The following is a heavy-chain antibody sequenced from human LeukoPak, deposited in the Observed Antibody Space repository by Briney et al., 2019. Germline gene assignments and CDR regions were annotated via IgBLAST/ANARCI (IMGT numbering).Heavy chain of an antibody. J-gene: IGHJ6*03. CDR3: AIEAYSGYGPPDYYMDV. V-gene: IGHV4-39*07. CDR1: VGSISSSSYY. CDR2: IYYSGST. Sequence: SETLSLTCTVSVGSISSSSYYCGWVRLPPGKGLEWIGSIYYSGSTYYNPSLKSGVTISVDTSKNHFSLKLSSVTATDTPVYICAIEAYSGYGPPDYYMDVWGKETTVTISS. D-gene: IGHD5-12*01.